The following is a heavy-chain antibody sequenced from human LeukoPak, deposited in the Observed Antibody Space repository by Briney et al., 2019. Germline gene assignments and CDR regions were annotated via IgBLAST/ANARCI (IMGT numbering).Heavy chain of an antibody. D-gene: IGHD3-3*01. V-gene: IGHV3-48*01. J-gene: IGHJ4*02. CDR2: ISSSSSTI. CDR3: ASGSDFWSGYAFDY. Sequence: GGSLRLSCAASGFTFSSYSMNWARQAPGKGLEWVSYISSSSSTIYYADSVKGRFTISRDNAKNSLYLQMNSLRAEDTAVYYCASGSDFWSGYAFDYWGQGTLVTVSS. CDR1: GFTFSSYS.